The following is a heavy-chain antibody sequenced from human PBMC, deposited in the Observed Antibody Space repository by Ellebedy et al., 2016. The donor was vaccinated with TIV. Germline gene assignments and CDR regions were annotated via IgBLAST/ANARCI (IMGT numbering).Heavy chain of an antibody. CDR1: GGSISSYY. D-gene: IGHD2-15*01. CDR2: IYTSGST. CDR3: ARTVVAANNWFDP. Sequence: MPSETLSLTSTLSGGSISSYYWRWIRQPAGKGLEWIGRIYTSGSTNYNLSLKSRVTMSVDTSKNQFSLKLSPVTAADTAVYYCARTVVAANNWFDPWGQGTLVTVSS. J-gene: IGHJ5*02. V-gene: IGHV4-4*07.